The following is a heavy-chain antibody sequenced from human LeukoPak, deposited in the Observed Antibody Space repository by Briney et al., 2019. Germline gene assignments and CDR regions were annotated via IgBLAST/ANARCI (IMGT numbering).Heavy chain of an antibody. D-gene: IGHD6-6*01. J-gene: IGHJ6*02. CDR1: GFTFSDYY. CDR2: ISSSSSYT. CDR3: ARESIAARPSGVYYYYGMDV. Sequence: GGSLRLSCAASGFTFSDYYMSWIRQAPGKGLEWVSYISSSSSYTNYADSVKGRFTISRDNAKNSLYLQMNSLRAGDTAVYYCARESIAARPSGVYYYYGMDVWGQGTTVTVSS. V-gene: IGHV3-11*06.